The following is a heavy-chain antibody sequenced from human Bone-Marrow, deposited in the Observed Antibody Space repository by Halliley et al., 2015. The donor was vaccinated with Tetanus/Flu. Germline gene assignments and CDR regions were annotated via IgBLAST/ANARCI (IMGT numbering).Heavy chain of an antibody. D-gene: IGHD3-10*01. CDR3: ARFSGSYFPFDY. J-gene: IGHJ4*02. V-gene: IGHV5-10-1*01. CDR2: IDISDSYI. Sequence: LEWVGMIDISDSYIKYNPSIEGHVTISADKSIATAYLHWSSVKASDTAMYYCARFSGSYFPFDYWGQGTLLTVSS.